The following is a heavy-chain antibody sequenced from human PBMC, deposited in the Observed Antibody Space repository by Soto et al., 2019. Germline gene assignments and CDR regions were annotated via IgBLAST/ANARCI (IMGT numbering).Heavy chain of an antibody. D-gene: IGHD6-13*01. CDR2: IYHSGST. CDR1: GVTISSDAYY. Sequence: SETMSLTCSVSGVTISSDAYYWSWIRQRPGKGLEWIGNIYHSGSTYYSPSLKSRVDISLDTSKNQFFLRLSSVTSADTAVYYCARYRCSGSWWSNYDYWGQGTLVTVSS. V-gene: IGHV4-31*03. CDR3: ARYRCSGSWWSNYDY. J-gene: IGHJ4*02.